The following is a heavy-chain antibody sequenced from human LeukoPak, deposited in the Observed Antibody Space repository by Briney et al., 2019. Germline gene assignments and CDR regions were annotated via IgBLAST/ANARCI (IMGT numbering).Heavy chain of an antibody. CDR3: ARDRRYYFDY. Sequence: GGSLRLSCAASGFTFSHYPMHWVRQAPGKGLEWLAVVSYDSNYRYYADSVKGRFTISRGNSNNTLYLQIDSLRPEDTAMYFCARDRRYYFDYWGQGTLVTVSS. CDR2: VSYDSNYR. V-gene: IGHV3-30*01. CDR1: GFTFSHYP. J-gene: IGHJ4*02.